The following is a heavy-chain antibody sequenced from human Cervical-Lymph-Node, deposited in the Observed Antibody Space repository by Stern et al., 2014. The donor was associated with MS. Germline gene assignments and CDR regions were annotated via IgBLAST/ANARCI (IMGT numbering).Heavy chain of an antibody. CDR2: ISSSGYT. Sequence: QLVQSGPGLVKPSETLSLTCTVSGGSISSYYWSWIRQPPGKGLEWIGYISSSGYTNYNPSLKSRVTMSADTSKNQFSLNLSSVTAADTAVYYCARAPGGRVRAYYFDYWGQGTLVPVSS. CDR3: ARAPGGRVRAYYFDY. J-gene: IGHJ4*02. D-gene: IGHD1-26*01. CDR1: GGSISSYY. V-gene: IGHV4-59*01.